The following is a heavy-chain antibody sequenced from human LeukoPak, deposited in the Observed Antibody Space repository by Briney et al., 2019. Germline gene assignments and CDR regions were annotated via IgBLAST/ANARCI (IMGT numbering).Heavy chain of an antibody. V-gene: IGHV1-2*02. CDR3: ATLAYCGGDCSYQDYYYYYMDV. J-gene: IGHJ6*03. D-gene: IGHD2-21*02. Sequence: GASVKVSCKASGYTFTGYYMHWVRQAPGQGLEWMGWINPNSGGTNYAQKFQGRVTMTRDTSISTAYMELSRLRSDDTAVYYCATLAYCGGDCSYQDYYYYYMDVWGKGTTVTVSS. CDR2: INPNSGGT. CDR1: GYTFTGYY.